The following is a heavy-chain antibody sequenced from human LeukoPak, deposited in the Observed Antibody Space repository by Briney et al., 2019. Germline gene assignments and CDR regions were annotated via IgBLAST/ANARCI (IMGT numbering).Heavy chain of an antibody. V-gene: IGHV3-30*18. D-gene: IGHD6-13*01. CDR3: AKRGHYSINWYHYFDY. CDR2: IPSNGGSE. Sequence: GGSLRLSCAASGFTFTTYGLHWVRQAPGKWLEWVAAIPSNGGSEYYADSVKGRFTISRDNSKNTLFLQMNSLRPDDTAVYYCAKRGHYSINWYHYFDYWGQGTLVTVSS. CDR1: GFTFTTYG. J-gene: IGHJ4*02.